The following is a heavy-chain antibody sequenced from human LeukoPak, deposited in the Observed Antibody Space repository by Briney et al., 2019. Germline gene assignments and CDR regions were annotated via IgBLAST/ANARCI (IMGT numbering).Heavy chain of an antibody. J-gene: IGHJ4*02. V-gene: IGHV3-48*03. CDR1: GIMFNTYQ. CDR2: ISDTGSI. CDR3: ASASSHGFEY. Sequence: PGGSLRLSCVVSGIMFNTYQMTWVRQAPGKGLEWVSYISDTGSINNADSVKGRFNISRDNSKNSLYLQMNSLRVEDTAVYYCASASSHGFEYWGRGTLVTVSS. D-gene: IGHD2-2*01.